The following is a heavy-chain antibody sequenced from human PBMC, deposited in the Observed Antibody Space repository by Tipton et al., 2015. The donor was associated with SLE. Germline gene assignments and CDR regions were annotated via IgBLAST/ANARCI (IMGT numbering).Heavy chain of an antibody. Sequence: LRLSCTVSGGSISSSSYYWGWIRQPPGKGLEWIGSIYYSGSTYYNPSLKSRVTISVDTSKNQFSLKLSSVTAADTAVYYCARARDYYDFWSVHGAFDIWGQGTMVTVSS. J-gene: IGHJ3*02. CDR3: ARARDYYDFWSVHGAFDI. CDR1: GGSISSSSYY. CDR2: IYYSGST. V-gene: IGHV4-39*07. D-gene: IGHD3-3*01.